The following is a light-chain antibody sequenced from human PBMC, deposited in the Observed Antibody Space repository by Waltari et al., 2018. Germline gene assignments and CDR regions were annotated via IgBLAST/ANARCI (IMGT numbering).Light chain of an antibody. V-gene: IGLV6-57*02. J-gene: IGLJ3*02. CDR2: EDN. CDR1: SGSIPRNH. Sequence: NFMLTQPHSVSESPGTTVTISPPGRSGSIPRNHLQPYQQRPGSAPTTVIYEDNQRPSGVPDRFSGSIDSSSNSASLTISGLKTEDEADYYCQSYDSSNQNWVFGGGTKLTVL. CDR3: QSYDSSNQNWV.